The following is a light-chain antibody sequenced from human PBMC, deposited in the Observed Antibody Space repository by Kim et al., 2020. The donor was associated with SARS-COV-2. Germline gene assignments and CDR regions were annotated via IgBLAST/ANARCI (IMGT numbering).Light chain of an antibody. CDR2: DVN. Sequence: GQSIPISSTGTRNDVGTYNYVSWYQQYPGKAPKLMIYDVNKRPSGISNRFSGSKSGNTASLTISGLQAEDEADYYCSSYATSRSYVFGTGTKVTVL. CDR1: RNDVGTYNY. CDR3: SSYATSRSYV. V-gene: IGLV2-14*03. J-gene: IGLJ1*01.